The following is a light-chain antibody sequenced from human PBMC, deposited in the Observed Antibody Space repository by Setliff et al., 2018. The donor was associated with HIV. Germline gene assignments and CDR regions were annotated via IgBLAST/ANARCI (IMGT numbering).Light chain of an antibody. J-gene: IGLJ1*01. V-gene: IGLV3-21*03. CDR2: DDS. CDR1: NIGSKS. CDR3: QVWDSSSDHHYV. Sequence: SYELTQPPSVSVAPGKTARITCGGSNIGSKSVHWYQQKPGQAPVLVVYDDSDRPSGIPERFSGSNSGNTATLTISRVEAGDEADYYCQVWDSSSDHHYVFGTGTKVTVL.